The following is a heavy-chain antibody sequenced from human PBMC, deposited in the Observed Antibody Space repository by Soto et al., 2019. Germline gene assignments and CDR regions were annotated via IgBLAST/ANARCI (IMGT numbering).Heavy chain of an antibody. J-gene: IGHJ4*02. Sequence: GGSLRLSCAASGFTFSSYAMGWVRQGPGKGLEWVAVVSIGGSTHYADSVRGRFTISRDNSKNTLSLQMNSLTAEDTAVYFCAKRRCAGGHFDYWGQGALVTVSS. CDR1: GFTFSSYA. CDR3: AKRRCAGGHFDY. V-gene: IGHV3-23*01. CDR2: VSIGGST. D-gene: IGHD2-8*02.